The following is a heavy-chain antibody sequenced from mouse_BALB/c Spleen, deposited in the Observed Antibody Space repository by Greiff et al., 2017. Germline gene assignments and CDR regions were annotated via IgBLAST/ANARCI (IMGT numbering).Heavy chain of an antibody. J-gene: IGHJ4*01. V-gene: IGHV3-2*02. CDR1: GYSITSDYA. CDR2: ISYSGST. D-gene: IGHD3-3*01. CDR3: ARGDYYAMDY. Sequence: EVQLQESGPGLVKPSQSLSLTCTVTGYSITSDYAWNWIRQFPGNKLEWMGYISYSGSTSYNPSLKSRISITRDTSKNQFFLQLNSVTTEDTATYCCARGDYYAMDYWGQGTSVTVSS.